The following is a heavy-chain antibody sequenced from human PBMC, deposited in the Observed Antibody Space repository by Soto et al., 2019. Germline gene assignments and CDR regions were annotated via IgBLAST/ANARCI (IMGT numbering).Heavy chain of an antibody. CDR3: VRDSPVTMLRGDPGYFDY. CDR1: GFTFNSND. D-gene: IGHD3-10*01. Sequence: GGSLRLSCAVSGFTFNSNDMTWVRQAPGKGQEWVSTISSSGAFTYHADSVRGRLTISRDNSKNTVYLQRNSLRAEDTAVYYCVRDSPVTMLRGDPGYFDYWGQGTLVTVSS. CDR2: ISSSGAFT. J-gene: IGHJ4*02. V-gene: IGHV3-23*01.